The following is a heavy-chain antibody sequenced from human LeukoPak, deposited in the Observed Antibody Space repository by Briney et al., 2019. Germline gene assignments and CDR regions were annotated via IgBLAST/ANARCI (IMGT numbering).Heavy chain of an antibody. CDR3: ASAPRVGIAARPYY. D-gene: IGHD6-6*01. CDR1: GDSINSSSYY. Sequence: SETLSLTFTVSGDSINSSSYYWGWIRQPPGKGPEWIGTMYYTGSTYYNPSLKSRVTISVDTSKNQFSLKLSSVTAADTAVYYCASAPRVGIAARPYYWGQGTLVTVSS. J-gene: IGHJ4*02. CDR2: MYYTGST. V-gene: IGHV4-39*07.